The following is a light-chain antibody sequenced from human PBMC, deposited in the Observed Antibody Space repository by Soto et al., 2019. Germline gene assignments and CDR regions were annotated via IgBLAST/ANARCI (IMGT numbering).Light chain of an antibody. CDR1: ENVYINS. CDR3: QQYGTSPLT. V-gene: IGKV3-20*01. CDR2: GAA. Sequence: EIVLTQSPGTLSLSPGEGATLSCRASENVYINSLAWYQQKPGQPPRLLIYGAATRASAVPDRFSVSGSGADFTLTITGLEPEDFAVYYCQQYGTSPLTFGPGTRVD. J-gene: IGKJ3*01.